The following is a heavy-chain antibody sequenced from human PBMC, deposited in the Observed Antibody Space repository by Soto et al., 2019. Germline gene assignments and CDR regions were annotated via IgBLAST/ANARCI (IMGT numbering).Heavy chain of an antibody. J-gene: IGHJ4*02. V-gene: IGHV3-23*01. Sequence: GGSLRLSCAASGFTFSNYAMSWVRQAPGKGPEWVSTISSGATNTYYADSVKGRFTISRDFSKNTLYPQMSSLRAEDTAIYYCAKDQIWEVPHFFDHWGQGILVTVSS. CDR3: AKDQIWEVPHFFDH. D-gene: IGHD1-26*01. CDR1: GFTFSNYA. CDR2: ISSGATNT.